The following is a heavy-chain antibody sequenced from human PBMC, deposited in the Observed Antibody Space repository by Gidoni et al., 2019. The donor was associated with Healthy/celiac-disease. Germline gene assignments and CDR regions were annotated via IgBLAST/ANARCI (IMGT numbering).Heavy chain of an antibody. CDR1: GLTFGSYG. J-gene: IGHJ4*02. CDR2: IWYDGSNK. D-gene: IGHD5-18*01. CDR3: ARDANVDTAMVGGY. Sequence: QVQLVDSGGGVVQPGRSLRLSCAASGLTFGSYGMHWVRQAPGKGLAWVAVIWYDGSNKYYADSVKGRFTISRDNSKNTLYLQMNSLRAEDTAVYYCARDANVDTAMVGGYWGQGTLVTVSS. V-gene: IGHV3-33*01.